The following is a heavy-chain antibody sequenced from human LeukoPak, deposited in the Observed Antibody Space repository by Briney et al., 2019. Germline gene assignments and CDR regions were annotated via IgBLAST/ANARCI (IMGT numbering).Heavy chain of an antibody. CDR3: AREGAGGFDY. CDR2: INHSGST. CDR1: GGSFSGYY. V-gene: IGHV4-34*01. J-gene: IGHJ4*02. Sequence: SETLSLTCAVYGGSFSGYYWSWIRQPPGKGLEWIREINHSGSTNYNPSLKSRVTISVDASKNQFSLKLSSVTAADTAVYYCAREGAGGFDYWGQGTLVTVSS. D-gene: IGHD1-26*01.